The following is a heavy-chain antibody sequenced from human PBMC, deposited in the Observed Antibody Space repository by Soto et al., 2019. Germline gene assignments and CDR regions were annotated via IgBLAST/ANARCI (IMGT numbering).Heavy chain of an antibody. Sequence: ESLSVTCLVSGGSVYTNGHYWGWIRQPPGKGLEWIGSIYNNGVTNYNSSLKSRVTISRDTSKNQFSLRLTSVTAADTAVYYCGKILVGATGHTDADSWGPGTMVTVSS. D-gene: IGHD2-15*01. V-gene: IGHV4-39*01. CDR2: IYNNGVT. CDR3: GKILVGATGHTDADS. CDR1: GGSVYTNGHY. J-gene: IGHJ4*02.